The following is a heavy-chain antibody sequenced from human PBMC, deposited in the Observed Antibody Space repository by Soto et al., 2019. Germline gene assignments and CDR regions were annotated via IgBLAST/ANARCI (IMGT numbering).Heavy chain of an antibody. CDR1: GYSFTSYW. D-gene: IGHD3-10*01. CDR3: ARATMVRGVISDSHYYGMDV. J-gene: IGHJ6*02. CDR2: IDPSDSYT. V-gene: IGHV5-10-1*01. Sequence: GESLKISCKGSGYSFTSYWISWVRQMPGKGLEWMGRIDPSDSYTNYSPSFQGHVTISADKSISTAYLQWSSLKASDTAMYYCARATMVRGVISDSHYYGMDVWGPGTKVTVSS.